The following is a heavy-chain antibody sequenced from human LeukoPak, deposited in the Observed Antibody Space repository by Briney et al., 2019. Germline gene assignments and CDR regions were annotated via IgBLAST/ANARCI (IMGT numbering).Heavy chain of an antibody. D-gene: IGHD5-12*01. CDR2: IYYSGST. J-gene: IGHJ6*03. V-gene: IGHV4-4*02. Sequence: PSGTLSLTCDVSGGSISSSNWWSWVRQPPGKGLEWIGEIYYSGSTYYNPSLKSRVTISVDTSKNQFSLKLSSVTAADTAVYYCARVVATLASYYMDVWGKGTTVTVSS. CDR1: GGSISSSNW. CDR3: ARVVATLASYYMDV.